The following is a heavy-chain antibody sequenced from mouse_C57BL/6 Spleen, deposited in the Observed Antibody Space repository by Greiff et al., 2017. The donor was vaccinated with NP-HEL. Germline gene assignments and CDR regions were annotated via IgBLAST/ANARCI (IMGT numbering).Heavy chain of an antibody. CDR3: ARPSAGWYFDV. Sequence: EVELVESGGGLVKPGGSLKLSCAASGFTFSDYGMHWVRQAPEKGLEWVAYISSGSSTIYYADTVKGRFTISRDNAKNTLFLQMTSLRSEDTAMYYCARPSAGWYFDVWGTGTTVTVSS. V-gene: IGHV5-17*01. CDR1: GFTFSDYG. CDR2: ISSGSSTI. J-gene: IGHJ1*03.